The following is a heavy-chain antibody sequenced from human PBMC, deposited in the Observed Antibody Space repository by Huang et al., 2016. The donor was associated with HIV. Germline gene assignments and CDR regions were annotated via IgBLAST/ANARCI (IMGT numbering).Heavy chain of an antibody. CDR3: ARLTTYTTSSYSRFFNY. D-gene: IGHD3-3*01. CDR1: GASVNGFY. V-gene: IGHV4-4*07. J-gene: IGHJ4*01. Sequence: QVQLHESGPGLVKPSDTLSLICPVSGASVNGFYWGWIRRPPGKGLELIGRISPPGKTNYNPSLQSRVTFFADTSKNRLSLNLTSVTAADSAVYYCARLTTYTTSSYSRFFNYWGHGILVSVSS. CDR2: ISPPGKT.